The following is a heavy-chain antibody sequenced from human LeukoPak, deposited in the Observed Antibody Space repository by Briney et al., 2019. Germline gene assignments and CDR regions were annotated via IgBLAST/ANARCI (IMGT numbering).Heavy chain of an antibody. CDR2: IYTSGST. V-gene: IGHV4-4*09. D-gene: IGHD6-13*01. J-gene: IGHJ6*03. CDR1: GGSISSYY. Sequence: SETLSLTCTVSGGSISSYYWSWIRQPPGKGLEWIGYIYTSGSTNYNPSLKSRVTISVDTSKNQFSLKLSSVTAADTAVYYCARLHSSESVYCYYYMDVWGKGTTVTVSS. CDR3: ARLHSSESVYCYYYMDV.